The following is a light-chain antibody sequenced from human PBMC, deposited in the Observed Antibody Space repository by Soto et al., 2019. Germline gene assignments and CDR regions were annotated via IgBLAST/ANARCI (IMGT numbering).Light chain of an antibody. CDR2: DAS. J-gene: IGKJ4*01. V-gene: IGKV1-5*01. CDR1: QSIGKW. Sequence: DLQMTQSPATLSASVGDRVTITCWASQSIGKWLAWYQQKPGRAPKLLIYDASSFQSGVSSRFSGSGSGADFTLTISSLQPEDVAAYYCQKYNSAPLTFGGGTKVDIK. CDR3: QKYNSAPLT.